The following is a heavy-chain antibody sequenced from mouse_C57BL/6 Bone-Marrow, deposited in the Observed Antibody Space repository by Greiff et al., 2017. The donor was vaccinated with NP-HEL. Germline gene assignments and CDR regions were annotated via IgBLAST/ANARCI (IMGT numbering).Heavy chain of an antibody. Sequence: EVQVVESGGGLVKPGGSLKLSCAASGFTFSDYGMHWVRQAPEKGLEWVAYISSGSSTIYYADTVKGRFTISSDNAKNTLFLQMTSLRSEDTAMYYCARNYYYGSRHFDYWGQGTTLTVSS. D-gene: IGHD1-1*01. CDR1: GFTFSDYG. CDR3: ARNYYYGSRHFDY. J-gene: IGHJ2*01. V-gene: IGHV5-17*01. CDR2: ISSGSSTI.